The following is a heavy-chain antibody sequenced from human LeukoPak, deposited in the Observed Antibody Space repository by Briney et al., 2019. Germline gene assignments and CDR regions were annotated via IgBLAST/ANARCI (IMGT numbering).Heavy chain of an antibody. J-gene: IGHJ3*02. CDR2: IIPIFGTA. CDR3: ATTSAGYDFWSDAFDI. Sequence: SVKVSCKASGGTFSSYAISWVRQAPGQGLEWMGGIIPIFGTANYAQKFQGRVTITADKSTSTAYMELSSLRSEDTAVYYCATTSAGYDFWSDAFDIWGQGTMVTVSS. D-gene: IGHD3-3*01. V-gene: IGHV1-69*06. CDR1: GGTFSSYA.